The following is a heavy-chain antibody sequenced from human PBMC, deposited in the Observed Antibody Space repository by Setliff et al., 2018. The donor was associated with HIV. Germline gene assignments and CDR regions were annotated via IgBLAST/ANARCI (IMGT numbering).Heavy chain of an antibody. V-gene: IGHV4-61*01. CDR1: GGSVGSGIFD. CDR3: ASSPAWRSDYGLHTFDY. Sequence: SETLSLTCTVSGGSVGSGIFDWSWIRQPPGKGLEWIGYIYYSGNTNYNPTLKRRVSMSVDTSKNQFYLHLSYVTAADTAVYYCASSPAWRSDYGLHTFDYWGQGTLVTVSS. J-gene: IGHJ4*02. D-gene: IGHD4-17*01. CDR2: IYYSGNT.